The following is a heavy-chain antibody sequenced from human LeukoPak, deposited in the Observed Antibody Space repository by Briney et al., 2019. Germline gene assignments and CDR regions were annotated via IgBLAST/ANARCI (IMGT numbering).Heavy chain of an antibody. V-gene: IGHV3-30-3*01. J-gene: IGHJ4*02. CDR1: GISLRSYS. Sequence: GGSLRLSCVASGISLRSYSVHWVRQAPGKGLEWVALTSHDESNKKYADSVRGRCTISRDNSRDTEFLQLSNLRHEDTAVYYCAKGDAAGAYRTDFWGPGTRVTVSS. D-gene: IGHD6-13*01. CDR3: AKGDAAGAYRTDF. CDR2: TSHDESNK.